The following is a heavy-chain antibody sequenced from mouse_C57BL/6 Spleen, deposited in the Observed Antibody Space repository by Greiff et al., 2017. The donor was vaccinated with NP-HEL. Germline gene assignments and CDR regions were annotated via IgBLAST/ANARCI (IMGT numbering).Heavy chain of an antibody. D-gene: IGHD4-1*01. CDR1: GYTFTDYE. J-gene: IGHJ4*01. V-gene: IGHV1-15*01. CDR2: IDPETGGT. CDR3: TRNWDRGAMDY. Sequence: QVQLQQSGAELVRPGASVTLSCKASGYTFTDYEMHWVKQTPVHGLEWIGAIDPETGGTAYNQKFKGKAILTADKSSSTAYMELRSLTSEDSAVYYCTRNWDRGAMDYWGQGTSVTVSS.